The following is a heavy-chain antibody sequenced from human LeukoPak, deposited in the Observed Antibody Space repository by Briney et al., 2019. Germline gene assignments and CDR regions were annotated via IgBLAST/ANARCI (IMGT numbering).Heavy chain of an antibody. D-gene: IGHD3-22*01. CDR1: GFTFSSYW. V-gene: IGHV3-74*01. Sequence: GGSLRLSCAASGFTFSSYWIHWVRQAPGKGLVWVSRINSDGSSTSYADSVKGRFTISRDNAKNTLYLQMNSLRAEDTAVYYCASGNYYASSGYCYVMGGFDYWGQGTLVTVSS. J-gene: IGHJ4*02. CDR2: INSDGSST. CDR3: ASGNYYASSGYCYVMGGFDY.